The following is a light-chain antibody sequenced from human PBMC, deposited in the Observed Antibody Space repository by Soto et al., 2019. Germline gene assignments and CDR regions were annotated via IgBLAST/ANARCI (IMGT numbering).Light chain of an antibody. CDR2: EVS. CDR1: SSDVGGYNY. J-gene: IGLJ3*02. Sequence: QSALTQPASVSGSPGQSITISCTGTSSDVGGYNYVSWYQQHPGKAPKLMIYEVSNRPSGVSNRFSGSKSGNTASLTISGLQAEDEADYYCSSYTSSSTPWVFGGGTQRTVL. V-gene: IGLV2-14*01. CDR3: SSYTSSSTPWV.